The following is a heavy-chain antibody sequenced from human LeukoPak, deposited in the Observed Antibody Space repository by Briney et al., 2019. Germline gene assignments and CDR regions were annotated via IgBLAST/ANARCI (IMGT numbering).Heavy chain of an antibody. J-gene: IGHJ6*02. CDR1: GFTFSSYA. CDR3: ARDVLTPYCSSPSCYTIDYGMDV. D-gene: IGHD2-2*02. CDR2: ISYDGSNK. Sequence: GGSLRLSCAASGFTFSSYAMHWVRQAPGKGLEWVAVISYDGSNKYYADSVKGRFTISRDNSKNTLYLQMNSLRAEDTAVYYCARDVLTPYCSSPSCYTIDYGMDVWGQGTTVTVSS. V-gene: IGHV3-30-3*01.